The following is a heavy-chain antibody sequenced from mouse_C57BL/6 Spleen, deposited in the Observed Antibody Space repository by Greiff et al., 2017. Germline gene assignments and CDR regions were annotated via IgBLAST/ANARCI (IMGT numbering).Heavy chain of an antibody. V-gene: IGHV5-6*01. CDR1: GFTFSSYG. CDR3: ARHDGSSYFDY. J-gene: IGHJ2*01. Sequence: EVKVVESGGDLVKPGGSLKLSCAASGFTFSSYGMSWVRQTPDKRLEWVATISSGGSYTYYPDSVKGRFTISRDNAKNTLYLQMSSLKSEDTAMYYCARHDGSSYFDYWGQGTTLTVSS. D-gene: IGHD1-1*01. CDR2: ISSGGSYT.